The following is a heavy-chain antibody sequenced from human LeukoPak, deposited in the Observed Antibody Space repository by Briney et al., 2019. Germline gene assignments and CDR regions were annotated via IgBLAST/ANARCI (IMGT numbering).Heavy chain of an antibody. D-gene: IGHD4-23*01. CDR2: ISYDGSNK. J-gene: IGHJ4*02. CDR1: GFTFSSYA. V-gene: IGHV3-30-3*01. Sequence: GRSLRLSCAASGFTFSSYAMHWVRQAPGKGLEWVAVISYDGSNKYYADSVKGRFTISRDNAKNSLYLQMNSLRAEDTAVYYCARDHGYGGKLTDYWGQGTLVTVSS. CDR3: ARDHGYGGKLTDY.